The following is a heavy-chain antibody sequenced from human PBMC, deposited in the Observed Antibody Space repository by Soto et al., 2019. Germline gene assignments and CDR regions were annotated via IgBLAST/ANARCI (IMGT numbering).Heavy chain of an antibody. CDR2: IYHSGTT. Sequence: SETLSLTCSVSGASISSAGNSWSWIRQAPGKGLEWIGYIYHSGTTYYNPSLRSRVTISADTSKNHFSLKVRSVTAADTAVYYCAREGALLYGGNPDYYYTVGVWGQGTTVTVSS. D-gene: IGHD4-17*01. V-gene: IGHV4-30-2*01. CDR3: AREGALLYGGNPDYYYTVGV. CDR1: GASISSAGNS. J-gene: IGHJ6*02.